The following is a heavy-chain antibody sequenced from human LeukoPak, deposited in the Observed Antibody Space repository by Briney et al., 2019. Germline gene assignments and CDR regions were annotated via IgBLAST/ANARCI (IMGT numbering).Heavy chain of an antibody. D-gene: IGHD6-13*01. CDR3: AKAAAAPGFDF. Sequence: GGSLRLSCAASGFTSSSYALNWVRQAPGKGLEWVATVSGSGDRMYHADSVKGRFTISRDNSKNTIYLQMSSLRAEDTALYYCAKAAAAPGFDFWGQGTLVTVSS. CDR1: GFTSSSYA. CDR2: VSGSGDRM. V-gene: IGHV3-23*01. J-gene: IGHJ4*02.